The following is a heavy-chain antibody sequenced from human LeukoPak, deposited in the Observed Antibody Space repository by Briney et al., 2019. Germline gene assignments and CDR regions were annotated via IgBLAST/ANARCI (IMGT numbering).Heavy chain of an antibody. CDR3: ARGGYCTGTNCRNWFDP. D-gene: IGHD2-2*01. V-gene: IGHV1-46*01. J-gene: IGHJ5*02. CDR1: GYTFTIYY. Sequence: ASVTVSCKASGYTFTIYYMHWVRQAPGQGLEWMGIINPSGGSTSYAQKFQGRVTMTRDTSTSTAYMELRSLRSDDTAVYYCARGGYCTGTNCRNWFDPWGQGTLVTVSS. CDR2: INPSGGST.